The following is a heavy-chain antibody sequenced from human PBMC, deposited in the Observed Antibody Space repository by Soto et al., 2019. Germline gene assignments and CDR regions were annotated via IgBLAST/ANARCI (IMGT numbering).Heavy chain of an antibody. Sequence: SETLSLTCTVSGGSIISYYWSWIRQPPGKGLEWIGYIYYSGSTNYNPSLKSRVTISVDTSKNQFSLKLSSVTAADTAVYYCARMAAGSFYYYYGMDVWGQGTTVTVSS. CDR1: GGSIISYY. D-gene: IGHD6-13*01. J-gene: IGHJ6*02. CDR3: ARMAAGSFYYYYGMDV. CDR2: IYYSGST. V-gene: IGHV4-59*01.